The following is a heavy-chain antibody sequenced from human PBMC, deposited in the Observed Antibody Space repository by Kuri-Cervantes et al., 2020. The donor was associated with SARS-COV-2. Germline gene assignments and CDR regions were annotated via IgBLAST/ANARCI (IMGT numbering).Heavy chain of an antibody. J-gene: IGHJ6*02. CDR3: ARDGSDNTFYYYYGMDV. Sequence: GESLKISCAASGFTFSSYAMSWVRQAPGKGLEWVSAISGSGGSTYYADSVKGRFTISRDNSKNTLYLQMNSLRAEDKAVYYCARDGSDNTFYYYYGMDVWGQGTTVTVSS. CDR1: GFTFSSYA. V-gene: IGHV3-23*01. CDR2: ISGSGGST. D-gene: IGHD3-16*01.